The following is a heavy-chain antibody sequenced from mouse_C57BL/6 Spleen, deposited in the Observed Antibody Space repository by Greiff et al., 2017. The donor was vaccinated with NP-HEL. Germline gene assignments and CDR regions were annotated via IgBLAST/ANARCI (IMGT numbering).Heavy chain of an antibody. CDR3: ARAYYYGMDY. CDR1: GFTFSDYY. V-gene: IGHV5-16*01. CDR2: INYDGSST. J-gene: IGHJ4*01. Sequence: EVKVVESEGGLVQPGSSMKLSCTASGFTFSDYYMAWVRQVPEKGLEWVANINYDGSSTYYLDSLKSRFIISRDNAKNILYLQMSSLKSEDTATYYCARAYYYGMDYWGQGTSVTVSS.